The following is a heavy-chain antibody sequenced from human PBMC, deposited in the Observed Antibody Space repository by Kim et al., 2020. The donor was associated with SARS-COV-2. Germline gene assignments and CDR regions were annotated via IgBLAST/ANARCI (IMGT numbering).Heavy chain of an antibody. CDR1: GGSISTYY. V-gene: IGHV4-59*01. J-gene: IGHJ2*01. CDR2: IYYSGSA. D-gene: IGHD6-13*01. CDR3: ARDRGSSSHNWYFDL. Sequence: SETLSLTCTVSGGSISTYYWSWIRQPPGKGLEWIGYIYYSGSANYNPSLKSRVTISVDTSKNQFSLTLNSVTAADTAVYYCARDRGSSSHNWYFDLWARGTLVTVSS.